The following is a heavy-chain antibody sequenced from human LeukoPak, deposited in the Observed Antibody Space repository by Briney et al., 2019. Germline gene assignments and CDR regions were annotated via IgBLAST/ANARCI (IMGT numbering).Heavy chain of an antibody. CDR3: ASSNFYY. D-gene: IGHD2-2*01. CDR2: INHSGST. Sequence: SETLSLTCAVYGGSFSGYYWSWIRQPPGKELEWIGEINHSGSTNYNPSLKSRVTISVDTSKNQFSLKLSSVTAADTAVYYCASSNFYYWGQGTLVTVSS. J-gene: IGHJ4*02. CDR1: GGSFSGYY. V-gene: IGHV4-34*01.